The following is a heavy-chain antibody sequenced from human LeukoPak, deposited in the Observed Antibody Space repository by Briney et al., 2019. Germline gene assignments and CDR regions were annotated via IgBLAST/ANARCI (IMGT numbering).Heavy chain of an antibody. J-gene: IGHJ6*02. CDR1: GGSISSYY. V-gene: IGHV4-59*01. Sequence: SETPSLTCTVSGGSISSYYWSWIRQPPGKGLEWIGYIYYSGSTNYNPSLKSRVTISVDTSKNQFSLKLSSVTAADTAVYYCARVSRRRSFSRGTDYYGMDVWGQGTTVTVSS. D-gene: IGHD6-6*01. CDR2: IYYSGST. CDR3: ARVSRRRSFSRGTDYYGMDV.